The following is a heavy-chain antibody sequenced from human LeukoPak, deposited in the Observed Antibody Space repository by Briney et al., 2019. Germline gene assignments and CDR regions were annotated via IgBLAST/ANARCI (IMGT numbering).Heavy chain of an antibody. Sequence: GGSLRLSCAASGFTFSSYWMSWVRQAPGKGLEWVSSISSSSSYIYYADSVKGRFTISRDNAKNSLYLQMNSLRAEDTAVYYCARGGSGYYWNFDYWGQGTLVTVSS. J-gene: IGHJ4*02. CDR3: ARGGSGYYWNFDY. V-gene: IGHV3-21*01. D-gene: IGHD3-22*01. CDR1: GFTFSSYW. CDR2: ISSSSSYI.